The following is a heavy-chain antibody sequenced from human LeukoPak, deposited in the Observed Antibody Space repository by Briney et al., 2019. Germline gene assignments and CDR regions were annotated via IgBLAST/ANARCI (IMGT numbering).Heavy chain of an antibody. D-gene: IGHD6-6*01. CDR1: GDSISSYY. CDR3: ARLTRLSTSPDRYYLDY. CDR2: IYTSGGT. V-gene: IGHV4-4*09. Sequence: PSETLSLTCTVSGDSISSYYWSWIRQPPGKGLEWIGYIYTSGGTNYIPSLKGRVTITIDTSKNQFSLKLSSVTAADSAVYYCARLTRLSTSPDRYYLDYWGQGTLVTVSS. J-gene: IGHJ4*02.